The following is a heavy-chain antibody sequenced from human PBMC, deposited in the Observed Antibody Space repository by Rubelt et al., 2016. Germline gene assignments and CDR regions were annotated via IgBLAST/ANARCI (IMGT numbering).Heavy chain of an antibody. D-gene: IGHD6-6*01. CDR2: ISSKAYGGTT. Sequence: ALEWVGFISSKAYGGTTEYAASVKGRFTISRDDSKSIDYLQMNSLETEDTAVYYCTRGGLSSLSLYDYWGQGTLVTVSS. CDR3: TRGGLSSLSLYDY. V-gene: IGHV3-49*02. J-gene: IGHJ4*02.